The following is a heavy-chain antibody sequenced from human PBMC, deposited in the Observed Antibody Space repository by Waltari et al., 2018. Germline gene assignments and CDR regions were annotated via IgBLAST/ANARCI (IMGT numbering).Heavy chain of an antibody. V-gene: IGHV3-9*01. J-gene: IGHJ2*01. CDR1: GFNFDDYA. CDR3: AKDRRQQPVYWFLDL. Sequence: EVQLVESGGGLVQPGRSLTLSCAASGFNFDDYAMHWVRQIPGKGLEGVSGISGNAGNIGYADSVKGRFTTSRDNAENSLYLQMNSQTDADTALYYCAKDRRQQPVYWFLDLWGRGTLVAVSS. CDR2: ISGNAGNI. D-gene: IGHD6-13*01.